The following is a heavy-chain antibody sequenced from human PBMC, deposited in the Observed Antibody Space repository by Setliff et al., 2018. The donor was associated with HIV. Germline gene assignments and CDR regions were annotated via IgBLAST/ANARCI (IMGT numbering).Heavy chain of an antibody. CDR2: VYLSGSI. V-gene: IGHV4-59*01. CDR3: ARDRDYGGNRDAFDI. J-gene: IGHJ3*02. D-gene: IGHD4-17*01. Sequence: PSETLSLTCTVSGGSISNDYWGWVRQPPGKGLEWIGFVYLSGSITYNPSLESRVTISIDRSKNEFSLKLSSVTAADTALYYCARDRDYGGNRDAFDIWGQGIMVTVSS. CDR1: GGSISNDY.